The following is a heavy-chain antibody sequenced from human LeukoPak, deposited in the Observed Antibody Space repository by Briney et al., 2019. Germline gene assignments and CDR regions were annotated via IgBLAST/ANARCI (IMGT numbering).Heavy chain of an antibody. Sequence: ASVKVSCKASGYTFSNHGINWVRQAPGQGLEWMGWIRGYNGNTNYAQKLQGRVIMTRDTSTSTVYMELSSLRSEDTAVYYCARGTNTIFGVVIFWGQGTLVTVSS. J-gene: IGHJ4*02. CDR2: IRGYNGNT. CDR1: GYTFSNHG. V-gene: IGHV1-18*01. CDR3: ARGTNTIFGVVIF. D-gene: IGHD3-3*01.